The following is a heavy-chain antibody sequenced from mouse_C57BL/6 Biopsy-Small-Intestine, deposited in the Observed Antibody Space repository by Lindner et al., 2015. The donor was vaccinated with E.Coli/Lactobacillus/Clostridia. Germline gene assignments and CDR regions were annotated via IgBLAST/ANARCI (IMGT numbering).Heavy chain of an antibody. CDR3: ARDRNILGHCSGGSCYPLFGL. CDR2: LNPKSGRT. V-gene: IGHV1-84*02. J-gene: IGHJ3*01. D-gene: IGHD6-1*01. Sequence: SVKVSCKASGYIFTDYYIHWVRQAPGQGLEWMGWLNPKSGRTNFAQKFQGRVTLTRDTFINTAYLELSSLRSDDTAVFFCARDRNILGHCSGGSCYPLFGLWGQGTLVTVS. CDR1: GYIFTDYY.